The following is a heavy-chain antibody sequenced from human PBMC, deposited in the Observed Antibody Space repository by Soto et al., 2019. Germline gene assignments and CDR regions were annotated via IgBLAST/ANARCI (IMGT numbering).Heavy chain of an antibody. J-gene: IGHJ3*02. CDR2: INHSGST. V-gene: IGHV4-34*01. CDR1: GGSFSGYY. CDR3: ARGEMDGAFDI. Sequence: PSETLSLTCAVYGGSFSGYYWSWIRQPPGKGLEWIGEINHSGSTNYNPSLKSRVTVSVDTSKNQFSLKLSSVTAADTAAYYCARGEMDGAFDIWGQGTMVTVSS.